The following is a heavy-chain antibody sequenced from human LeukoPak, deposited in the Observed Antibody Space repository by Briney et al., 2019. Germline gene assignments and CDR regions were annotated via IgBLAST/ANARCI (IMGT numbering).Heavy chain of an antibody. Sequence: GGSLRLSCAASGFTVSSNYMSWVRQAPGKGLEWVSVIYSGGRTYHADSVKGRFTISRDNSKNTLYLQMNSLRVEDTAVYYCARDFCSAGSCYPDNWGQGTVVTVSS. D-gene: IGHD2-15*01. J-gene: IGHJ4*02. V-gene: IGHV3-66*01. CDR3: ARDFCSAGSCYPDN. CDR1: GFTVSSNY. CDR2: IYSGGRT.